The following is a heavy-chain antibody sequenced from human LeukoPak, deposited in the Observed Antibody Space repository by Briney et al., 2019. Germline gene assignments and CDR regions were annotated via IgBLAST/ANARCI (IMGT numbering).Heavy chain of an antibody. D-gene: IGHD5-18*01. CDR2: IYYSGST. CDR1: GDSISSGDYY. J-gene: IGHJ4*02. CDR3: ARDSGPYGYYSFDY. V-gene: IGHV4-30-4*01. Sequence: PSETLSLTCTVSGDSISSGDYYWSWIRQPPGKGLEWIGYIYYSGSTYYNPSLKSRVTISVDTSKNQFSLKLSSVTAADTAVYYCARDSGPYGYYSFDYWGQGTLVTVSS.